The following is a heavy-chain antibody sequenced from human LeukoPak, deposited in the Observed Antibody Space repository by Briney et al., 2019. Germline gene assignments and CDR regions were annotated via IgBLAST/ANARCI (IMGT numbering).Heavy chain of an antibody. Sequence: PGGSLRLSCAASGFTFSSYGMHWVRQAPGKVLEWVSFIYSGGSTYYADSVKGRFTISRDSSKNTLFLQMNRLRPEDAAVYYCAKAPVTTCRGAYCYPFDYWGQGTLVTVSS. J-gene: IGHJ4*02. D-gene: IGHD2-21*01. CDR1: GFTFSSYG. V-gene: IGHV3-NL1*01. CDR3: AKAPVTTCRGAYCYPFDY. CDR2: IYSGGST.